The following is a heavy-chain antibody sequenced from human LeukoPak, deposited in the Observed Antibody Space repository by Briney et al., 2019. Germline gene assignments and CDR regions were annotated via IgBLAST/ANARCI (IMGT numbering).Heavy chain of an antibody. V-gene: IGHV5-51*01. D-gene: IGHD2-2*01. CDR2: IYPGDSDT. Sequence: GESLNISCKGSGYTFTSYWIGWVRQMPGKGLEWMGIIYPGDSDTRYSPSFQGQVTMSADKSITTAYLQWNSLKASDTAVYYCARLGYCSRGTCYAFDYWGQGTLVTVSS. CDR1: GYTFTSYW. CDR3: ARLGYCSRGTCYAFDY. J-gene: IGHJ4*02.